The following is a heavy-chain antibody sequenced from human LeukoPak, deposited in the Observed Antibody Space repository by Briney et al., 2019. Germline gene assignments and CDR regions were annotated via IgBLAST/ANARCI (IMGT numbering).Heavy chain of an antibody. CDR1: GFTFSIYS. Sequence: GGSLRLSCAASGFTFSIYSMNWVRQAPGKGLEWVSYISSSSRYIDYADSVKGRFTISRDNAQNSLYLQMNSLRAEDTAVYYCASRGDRVGDFPFAYYMDVWGKGTTVTVSS. V-gene: IGHV3-21*01. CDR2: ISSSSRYI. D-gene: IGHD3-16*01. J-gene: IGHJ6*03. CDR3: ASRGDRVGDFPFAYYMDV.